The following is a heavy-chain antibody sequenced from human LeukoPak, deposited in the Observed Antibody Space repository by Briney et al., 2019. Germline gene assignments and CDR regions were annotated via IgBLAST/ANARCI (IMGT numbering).Heavy chain of an antibody. V-gene: IGHV3-74*01. D-gene: IGHD2-15*01. Sequence: PGGSLRLSCAASGXTFSSYWLHWVRQAPGKGLVWVSRVSGDGSSTSYAGYVRGRFTISRDNAKNTLYLQMNSLRAENTAVYYCARGGGYFDYWGQGTLVAVSS. J-gene: IGHJ4*02. CDR2: VSGDGSST. CDR3: ARGGGYFDY. CDR1: GXTFSSYW.